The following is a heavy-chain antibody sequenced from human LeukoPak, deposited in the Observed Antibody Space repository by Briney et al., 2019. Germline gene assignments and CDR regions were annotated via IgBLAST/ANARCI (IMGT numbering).Heavy chain of an antibody. J-gene: IGHJ4*02. D-gene: IGHD3-16*02. CDR3: ARDLQTGGMIAFGGVITPGDY. Sequence: GASVNVSCKASGYTFTNYYMHWVRQAPGQGLEWMGWISPNSGGANYAQKFQGRVTMTRDTSISTAYMELSRLRSDDTAVYYCARDLQTGGMIAFGGVITPGDYWGQGTLVTVSS. V-gene: IGHV1-2*02. CDR2: ISPNSGGA. CDR1: GYTFTNYY.